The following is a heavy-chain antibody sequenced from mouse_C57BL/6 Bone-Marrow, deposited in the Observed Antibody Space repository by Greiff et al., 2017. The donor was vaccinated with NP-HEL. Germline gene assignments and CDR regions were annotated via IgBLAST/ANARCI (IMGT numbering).Heavy chain of an antibody. Sequence: QVTLKVSGPGILQPSQTLSLTCSFSGFSLSTFGMGVGWIRQPSGKGLEWLAHIWWDDDKHYNPALKSRLTISKDTSKNQVFLKIANVDTADTATYYCALSYYYGSSQYYFDYWGQGTTLTVSS. CDR3: ALSYYYGSSQYYFDY. CDR1: GFSLSTFGMG. V-gene: IGHV8-8*01. CDR2: IWWDDDK. D-gene: IGHD1-1*01. J-gene: IGHJ2*01.